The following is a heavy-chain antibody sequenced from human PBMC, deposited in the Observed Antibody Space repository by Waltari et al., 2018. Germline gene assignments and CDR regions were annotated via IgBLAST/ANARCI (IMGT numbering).Heavy chain of an antibody. CDR3: ARSGEMKGTVDY. CDR1: GGTFSTYT. D-gene: IGHD1-1*01. J-gene: IGHJ4*02. Sequence: HVQLEQSGAEVQKPGSSVKVSCKASGGTFSTYTVTWVRQAPGQGVEWMGSIIPFLGIAKYAQSLQASLTITVDQSTNTGYMEVNNLRPEDTGVYYCARSGEMKGTVDYWGQGTLVTVSS. CDR2: IIPFLGIA. V-gene: IGHV1-69*02.